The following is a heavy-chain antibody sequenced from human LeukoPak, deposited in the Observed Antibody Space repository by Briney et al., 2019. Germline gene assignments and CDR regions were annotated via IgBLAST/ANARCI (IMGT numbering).Heavy chain of an antibody. Sequence: GGSLRLSCVASGAGFTFSEFWMGWVRQAPGERLEWVANIKGDGSETYYVDSVKGRFTISRDNVKNSVYLQMNSLRADDTSLYRCAREAYCGGPSCFAVNYMDVWGKGTTVTVSS. D-gene: IGHD2-21*01. CDR2: IKGDGSET. V-gene: IGHV3-7*01. CDR1: GAGFTFSEFW. J-gene: IGHJ6*03. CDR3: AREAYCGGPSCFAVNYMDV.